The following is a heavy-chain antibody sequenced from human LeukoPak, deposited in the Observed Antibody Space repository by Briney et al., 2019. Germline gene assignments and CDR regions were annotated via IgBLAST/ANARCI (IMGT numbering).Heavy chain of an antibody. D-gene: IGHD3-22*01. Sequence: PSETLSLTCTVSGGSISSYYWSWIRQPAGKGLEWIGRIYTSGSTNYNPPPKSRVTMSVYTSKNQFSLKLSSVTAADTAVYYCARANGIHYYDSSGYADYWGQGTLVTVSS. V-gene: IGHV4-4*07. CDR3: ARANGIHYYDSSGYADY. CDR1: GGSISSYY. J-gene: IGHJ4*02. CDR2: IYTSGST.